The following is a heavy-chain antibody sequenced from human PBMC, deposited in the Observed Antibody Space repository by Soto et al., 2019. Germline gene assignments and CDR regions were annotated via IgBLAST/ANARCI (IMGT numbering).Heavy chain of an antibody. D-gene: IGHD5-18*01. CDR3: AREMKRGYRYGHHFAY. J-gene: IGHJ4*02. V-gene: IGHV1-69*12. CDR1: GGTFSSYA. Sequence: QVQLVQSGAEVKKPGSSVKVSCKASGGTFSSYAISWVRQAPGQGLEWMGGIIPIFGTANYAQKFQGRVTITADESTSTAYMELSSLRSDDTAVYYCAREMKRGYRYGHHFAYWGQGTLVTVSS. CDR2: IIPIFGTA.